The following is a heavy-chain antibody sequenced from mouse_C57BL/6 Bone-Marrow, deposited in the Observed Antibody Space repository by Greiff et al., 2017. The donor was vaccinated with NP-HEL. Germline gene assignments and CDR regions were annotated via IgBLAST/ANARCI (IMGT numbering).Heavy chain of an antibody. CDR1: GFNIKDYY. CDR3: TTKLRRSWFAY. V-gene: IGHV14-1*01. J-gene: IGHJ3*01. Sequence: EVQLQQSGAELVRPGASVKLSCTASGFNIKDYYMHWVKQRPEQGLEWIGRIDPEDGDTEYAPKFQGKATMTADTSSNTAYLQLSSLTSEDTAVYYCTTKLRRSWFAYWGQGTLVTVSA. D-gene: IGHD1-1*01. CDR2: IDPEDGDT.